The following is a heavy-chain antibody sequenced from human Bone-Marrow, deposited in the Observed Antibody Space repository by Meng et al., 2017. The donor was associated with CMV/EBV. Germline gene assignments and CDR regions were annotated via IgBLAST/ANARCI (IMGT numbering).Heavy chain of an antibody. CDR2: IYSGGSST. V-gene: IGHV3-23*03. D-gene: IGHD3-10*01. Sequence: GGSLRLSCAASGFTFSSYAMSWVRQAPGKGLEWVSVIYSGGSSTYYADSVKGRFTISRDNSKNTLYLQMNSLRAEDTAVYYCARDVGTYYYGSGSYSPLFYFDYWGQGTLVTASS. CDR1: GFTFSSYA. J-gene: IGHJ4*02. CDR3: ARDVGTYYYGSGSYSPLFYFDY.